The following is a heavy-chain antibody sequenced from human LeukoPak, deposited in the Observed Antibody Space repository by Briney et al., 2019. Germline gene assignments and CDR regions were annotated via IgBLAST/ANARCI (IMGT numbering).Heavy chain of an antibody. V-gene: IGHV3-15*05. J-gene: IGHJ3*02. D-gene: IGHD2-2*01. CDR2: IKSKSDGGTT. CDR1: GFTFSSYA. CDR3: TTAPCSTVTCHPDEAFDI. Sequence: PGGSLRLSCAASGFTFSSYAMSWVRQAPGKGLEWVGRIKSKSDGGTTDYAEPVKGRFTISREDSKNTLYLQMNSLKSEDTAVYYCTTAPCSTVTCHPDEAFDIWGQGTMVTVSS.